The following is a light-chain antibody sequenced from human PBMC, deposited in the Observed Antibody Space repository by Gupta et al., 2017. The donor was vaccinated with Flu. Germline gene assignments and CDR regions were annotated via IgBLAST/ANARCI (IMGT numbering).Light chain of an antibody. J-gene: IGLJ3*02. V-gene: IGLV2-23*02. CDR1: SSDVGNYNL. CDR3: CSYAGSNTWV. Sequence: QSALTQPASVSGPPGQSITISCTGTSSDVGNYNLVSWYQQHPGKAPKLMIYEVSKRPSGVSNRFSGSKSDNTASLTISGLQAEDEADYYCCSYAGSNTWVFGGGTKLTVL. CDR2: EVS.